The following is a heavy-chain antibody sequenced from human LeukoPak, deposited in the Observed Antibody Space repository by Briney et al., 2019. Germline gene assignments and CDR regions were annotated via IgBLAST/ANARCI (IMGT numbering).Heavy chain of an antibody. J-gene: IGHJ4*02. V-gene: IGHV3-33*01. Sequence: PGRSLRLSCAASGFTFSSYGMHWVRQAPGKGLEWVAVIWYDGSNKYYADSVKGRFTISRDNSKNTLYLQMNSLRAEDTAVYYCARDIPNYYDSSGYSGPFDYWGQGTLVTVSS. CDR2: IWYDGSNK. CDR1: GFTFSSYG. CDR3: ARDIPNYYDSSGYSGPFDY. D-gene: IGHD3-22*01.